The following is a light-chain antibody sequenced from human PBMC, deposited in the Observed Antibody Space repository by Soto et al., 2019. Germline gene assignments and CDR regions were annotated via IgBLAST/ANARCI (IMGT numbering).Light chain of an antibody. J-gene: IGKJ2*01. CDR1: QSISTE. CDR2: SAS. Sequence: EIVMTQSPATLSVSPGERATISCRASQSISTELAWYQQKPGQPPRLLIYSASTKATVVPARFTGSGSGSEFTLTFNWLQSEDFAVYYCQQGHYWPLTFGQGTRLEI. V-gene: IGKV3-15*01. CDR3: QQGHYWPLT.